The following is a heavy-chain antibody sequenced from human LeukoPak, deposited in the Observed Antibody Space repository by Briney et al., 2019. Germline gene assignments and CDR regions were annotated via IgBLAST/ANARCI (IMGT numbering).Heavy chain of an antibody. D-gene: IGHD6-19*01. Sequence: SVKVSCKASGGTFSSYAITWVRQAPGQGLEWMGRIIPIFGISNYAQKFQGRVTITADKSTSTAYMELSSLRSEDTAVYYCARVIAVAGPSRGGLDPWGQGTLVTVSS. J-gene: IGHJ5*02. CDR2: IIPIFGIS. V-gene: IGHV1-69*04. CDR3: ARVIAVAGPSRGGLDP. CDR1: GGTFSSYA.